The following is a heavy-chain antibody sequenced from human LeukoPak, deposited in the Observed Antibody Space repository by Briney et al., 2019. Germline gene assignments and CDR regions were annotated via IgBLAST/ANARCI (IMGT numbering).Heavy chain of an antibody. J-gene: IGHJ6*02. CDR2: ISYTGSDT. V-gene: IGHV3-23*01. Sequence: GGSLRLSCAASGFSFSNYAMSWVRQAPGEGLEWVSTISYTGSDTYYADSVEGRFTISRDNSMNALYLEMTSLRAEDTAIYYCAKVPYSDYGSGRPPFMDVWGQGTTVAVSS. D-gene: IGHD3-10*01. CDR3: AKVPYSDYGSGRPPFMDV. CDR1: GFSFSNYA.